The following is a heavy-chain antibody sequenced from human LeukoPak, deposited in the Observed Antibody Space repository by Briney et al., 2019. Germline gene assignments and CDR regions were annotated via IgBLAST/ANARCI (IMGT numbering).Heavy chain of an antibody. Sequence: GGSLRLSCAASGFTFSSYAMSWVRQAPGKGLEWVLYISSSSSIRYYADSVKGRFTISRDNAKNSLYLQMNSLRAEDTAVYYCARGGHYDSVWGRYRQKDGFDYWGQGTLVIVSS. CDR1: GFTFSSYA. D-gene: IGHD3-16*02. CDR2: ISSSSSIR. CDR3: ARGGHYDSVWGRYRQKDGFDY. J-gene: IGHJ4*02. V-gene: IGHV3-48*01.